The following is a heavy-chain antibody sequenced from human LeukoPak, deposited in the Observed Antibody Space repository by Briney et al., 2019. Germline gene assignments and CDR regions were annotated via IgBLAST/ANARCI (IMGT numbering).Heavy chain of an antibody. D-gene: IGHD1-1*01. CDR2: IHSGGNTI. Sequence: GGSLTLSCVASGFTFSRYDMNRVRLAPGKGLEWVSYIHSGGNTIYYADSVKGRFTISRDYAKNSLYLQMNNLRAEDTAVYYCVRKLTGTTYFDYWGQGTLVTVSS. V-gene: IGHV3-48*03. CDR3: VRKLTGTTYFDY. CDR1: GFTFSRYD. J-gene: IGHJ4*02.